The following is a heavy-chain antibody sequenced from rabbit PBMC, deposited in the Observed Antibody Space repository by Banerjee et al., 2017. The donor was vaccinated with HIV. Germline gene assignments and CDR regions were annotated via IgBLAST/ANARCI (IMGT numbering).Heavy chain of an antibody. CDR2: IYTSSGNT. CDR1: GLDFSSSYY. V-gene: IGHV1S40*01. Sequence: QSLEEYGGDLVQPGASLTLTCTASGLDFSSSYYMWWVRQAPGKGLEWIACIYTSSGNTWYASWPKGRFTISKTSSTTVTLQMTSLTAADTATYFCVRYAGDDTLWGQGTLVTVS. CDR3: VRYAGDDTL. J-gene: IGHJ3*01. D-gene: IGHD4-2*01.